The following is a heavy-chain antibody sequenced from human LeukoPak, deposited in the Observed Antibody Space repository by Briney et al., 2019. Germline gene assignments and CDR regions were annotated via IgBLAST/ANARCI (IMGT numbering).Heavy chain of an antibody. D-gene: IGHD1-26*01. V-gene: IGHV3-72*01. CDR1: GFIFSDHY. J-gene: IGHJ3*02. Sequence: GGSLRLSCAVSGFIFSDHYMDWVRQAPGKGLEWVGRTRNEANIYTTKYAASVKGRFTISRDDSKNSLYLQMNSLNTEDTAVYYCASPVGATTVRAFDIWGQGTMVTVSS. CDR2: TRNEANIYTT. CDR3: ASPVGATTVRAFDI.